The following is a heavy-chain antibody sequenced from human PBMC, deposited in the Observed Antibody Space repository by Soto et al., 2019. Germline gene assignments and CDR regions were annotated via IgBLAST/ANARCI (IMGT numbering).Heavy chain of an antibody. CDR2: ISSSTSYV. V-gene: IGHV3-21*06. D-gene: IGHD2-2*01. CDR3: ARAPSEGRVGNWFES. Sequence: EVRLVESGGGLVKPGGSLRLSCAASGFTFSRYGRNWLRQAPGKGLEGVASISSSTSYVYYADSVKGRFSTSRDNAKNILYLEMYALRTEDTAVYYCARAPSEGRVGNWFESWGQGTLVTVSS. CDR1: GFTFSRYG. J-gene: IGHJ5*01.